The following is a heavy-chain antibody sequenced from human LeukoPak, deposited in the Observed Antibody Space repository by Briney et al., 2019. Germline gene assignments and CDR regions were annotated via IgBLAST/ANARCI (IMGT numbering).Heavy chain of an antibody. D-gene: IGHD2-15*01. J-gene: IGHJ4*02. Sequence: GGSLRLSCAASGFTFSNAWMSWVRRAPGKGLEWVGRIKSKTDGGTTDYAAPVKGRFTILRDDSKNTLYLQMNSLKTEDTAVYYCTADYQWWTFDYWGQGTLVTVSS. CDR3: TADYQWWTFDY. CDR2: IKSKTDGGTT. V-gene: IGHV3-15*01. CDR1: GFTFSNAW.